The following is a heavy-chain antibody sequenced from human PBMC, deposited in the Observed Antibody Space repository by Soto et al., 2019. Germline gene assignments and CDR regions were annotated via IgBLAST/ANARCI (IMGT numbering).Heavy chain of an antibody. D-gene: IGHD3-3*01. CDR3: ARGRPSKYDFWSGYYGSDDAFDI. Sequence: GESLKISCQGSGYSFTSYWISWVRQMPGKGLEWMGRIDPSDSYTNYSPSFQGHVTISADKSISTAYLQWSSLKASDTAMYYCARGRPSKYDFWSGYYGSDDAFDIWGQGTMVTVSS. CDR1: GYSFTSYW. V-gene: IGHV5-10-1*01. J-gene: IGHJ3*02. CDR2: IDPSDSYT.